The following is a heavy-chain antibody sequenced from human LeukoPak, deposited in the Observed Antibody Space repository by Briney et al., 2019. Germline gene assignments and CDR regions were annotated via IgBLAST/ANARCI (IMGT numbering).Heavy chain of an antibody. CDR3: AKSMEWLLFLSHFDY. Sequence: GGSLRLSCEASGLPFSSYAMSWFRQAPGKGLDWASAISGSGGSTYYADSVKGRFTISRDNSKNTLYLQMNSLRAEDTAVYYCAKSMEWLLFLSHFDYWGQGTLVTVSS. CDR2: ISGSGGST. D-gene: IGHD3-3*01. CDR1: GLPFSSYA. V-gene: IGHV3-23*01. J-gene: IGHJ4*02.